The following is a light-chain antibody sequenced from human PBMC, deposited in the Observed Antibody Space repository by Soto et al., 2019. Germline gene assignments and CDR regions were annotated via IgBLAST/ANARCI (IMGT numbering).Light chain of an antibody. CDR3: VLYMGSGISV. V-gene: IGLV8-61*01. J-gene: IGLJ2*01. CDR1: SGSVSLSYY. CDR2: NTN. Sequence: QTVVTQEPPFSVSPGGTVTLTCGLSSGSVSLSYYPSWYQQTPGQAPRTLIYNTNTRSSGVPDRFSGSILGNKAALTITGAQADDESDYYCVLYMGSGISVFGGGTQLTVL.